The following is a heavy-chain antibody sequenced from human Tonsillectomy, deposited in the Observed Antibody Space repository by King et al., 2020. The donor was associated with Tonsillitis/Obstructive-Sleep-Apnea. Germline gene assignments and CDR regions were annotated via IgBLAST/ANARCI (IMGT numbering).Heavy chain of an antibody. J-gene: IGHJ6*02. D-gene: IGHD4-23*01. V-gene: IGHV4-31*03. Sequence: QLQESGPGLVKPSQTLSLTCTVSGGSISSGGYYWSWIRQHPGKGLEWIGYIYYSGSTYYNPSLKSRVTISVDTSKNQFSLKLSSVTAADTAVYYCAGERVRADGGKRLLGGGRRNGMDVWGQGTTVTVSS. CDR2: IYYSGST. CDR3: AGERVRADGGKRLLGGGRRNGMDV. CDR1: GGSISSGGYY.